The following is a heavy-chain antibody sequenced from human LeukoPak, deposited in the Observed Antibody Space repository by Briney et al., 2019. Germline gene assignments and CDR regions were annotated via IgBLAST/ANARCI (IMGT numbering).Heavy chain of an antibody. CDR1: GFTFSSYS. J-gene: IGHJ4*02. Sequence: PGGSLRLSCAASGFTFSSYSMNWVRQAPGKGLEWVSSISSSSSYIYYADSVKGRFTISRGNAKNSLYLQMNSLRAEDTAVYYCARDHSSGWPRPFDYWGQGTLVTVSS. V-gene: IGHV3-21*01. CDR2: ISSSSSYI. CDR3: ARDHSSGWPRPFDY. D-gene: IGHD6-19*01.